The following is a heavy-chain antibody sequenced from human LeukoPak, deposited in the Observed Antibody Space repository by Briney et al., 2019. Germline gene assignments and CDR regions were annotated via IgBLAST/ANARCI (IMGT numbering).Heavy chain of an antibody. J-gene: IGHJ4*02. CDR2: ISGSGGST. CDR1: GFTFSSYA. V-gene: IGHV3-23*01. Sequence: GGSLRLSCAASGFTFSSYAMSWVRQAPGKGLEWVSAISGSGGSTYYADSVKGRFTISRDNSKNTLYLQMNSLRAEDTAVYYCAKVPYYDSWSGPDYWGQGTLVTVSS. D-gene: IGHD3-3*01. CDR3: AKVPYYDSWSGPDY.